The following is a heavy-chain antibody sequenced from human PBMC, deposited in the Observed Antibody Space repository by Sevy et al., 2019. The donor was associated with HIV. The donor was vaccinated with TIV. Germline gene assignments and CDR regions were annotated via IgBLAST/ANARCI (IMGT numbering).Heavy chain of an antibody. V-gene: IGHV3-7*01. CDR3: VREGLGGYSYSLDY. CDR1: GFSFSIYW. Sequence: GGSLRLSCAASGFSFSIYWMSWGRQAPGKGLEWVATMKQAGSEEDYVDSVKSRFTISRDNPKNSLFLQMNSLSAEDTAVYYCVREGLGGYSYSLDYWGHGTLVTVSS. D-gene: IGHD5-18*01. CDR2: MKQAGSEE. J-gene: IGHJ4*01.